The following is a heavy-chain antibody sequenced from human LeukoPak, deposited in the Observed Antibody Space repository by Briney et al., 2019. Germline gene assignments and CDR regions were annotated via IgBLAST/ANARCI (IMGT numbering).Heavy chain of an antibody. D-gene: IGHD4-17*01. J-gene: IGHJ6*03. Sequence: PSGTLSLTCTVSGYSISSGYYWGWIRQPPGKGLEWIGSIYHSGSTYYNPSLKSRVTISVDTSKNQFSLKLSSVTAADTAVYYCARGYGDLYYYYYYMDVWGKGTTVTVSS. V-gene: IGHV4-38-2*02. CDR2: IYHSGST. CDR3: ARGYGDLYYYYYYMDV. CDR1: GYSISSGYY.